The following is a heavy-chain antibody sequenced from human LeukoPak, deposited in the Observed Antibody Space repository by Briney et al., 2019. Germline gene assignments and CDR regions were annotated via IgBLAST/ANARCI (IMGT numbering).Heavy chain of an antibody. CDR2: TYYRSKWNN. CDR3: ASGRYSGFDL. Sequence: SQTLSLTCAISGDSVSTNSVAWNWIRQSPSRGLEWLGRTYYRSKWNNDYAVSVKSLITINPDTSKNQYSLQLNPVTRDDTALYYCASGRYSGFDLWGQGTMVTVSS. V-gene: IGHV6-1*01. CDR1: GDSVSTNSVA. D-gene: IGHD1-26*01. J-gene: IGHJ3*01.